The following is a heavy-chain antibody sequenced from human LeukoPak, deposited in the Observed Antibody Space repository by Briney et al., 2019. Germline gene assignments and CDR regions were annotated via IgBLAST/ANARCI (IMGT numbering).Heavy chain of an antibody. D-gene: IGHD3-10*02. Sequence: GGSLRLSCAASGFTFSSFWMHWVRQAPGKGLVWVSRINGDGSTTSYADSVKGRFTISRDNAKNTLYLQMNSPRAEDTAVYYCARDQSVYVYWGQGTLVTVSS. J-gene: IGHJ4*02. CDR1: GFTFSSFW. V-gene: IGHV3-74*01. CDR3: ARDQSVYVY. CDR2: INGDGSTT.